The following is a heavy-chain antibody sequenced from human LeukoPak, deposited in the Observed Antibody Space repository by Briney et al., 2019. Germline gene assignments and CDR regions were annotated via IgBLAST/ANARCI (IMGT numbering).Heavy chain of an antibody. J-gene: IGHJ3*01. V-gene: IGHV4-59*01. CDR1: GASISSYY. Sequence: SETLSPTCTVSGASISSYYYNWIRQPPGKGLEWIGYIYNSGTTNYNPSLKSRVTISLDRSKNQFSLKLRSVTAADTAVYYCARDRYYYGSGSYSGFDFWGQGTMVTVSS. CDR2: IYNSGTT. D-gene: IGHD3-10*01. CDR3: ARDRYYYGSGSYSGFDF.